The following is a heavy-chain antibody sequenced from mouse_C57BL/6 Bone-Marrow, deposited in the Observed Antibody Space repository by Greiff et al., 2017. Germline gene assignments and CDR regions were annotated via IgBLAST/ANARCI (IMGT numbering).Heavy chain of an antibody. CDR3: ARLRPDY. J-gene: IGHJ2*01. D-gene: IGHD2-12*01. CDR1: GFTFSSYG. CDR2: ISSGGSYT. V-gene: IGHV5-6*01. Sequence: VQGVESGGDLVKPGGSLKLSCAASGFTFSSYGMSWVRQTPDKRLEWVATISSGGSYTYYPDSGKGRFTISRDNAKNTLYLQMSSLKSEDTAMYYCARLRPDYWGQGTTLTVSS.